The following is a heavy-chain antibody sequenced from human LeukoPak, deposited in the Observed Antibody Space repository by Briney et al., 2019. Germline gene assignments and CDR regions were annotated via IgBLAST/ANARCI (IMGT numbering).Heavy chain of an antibody. V-gene: IGHV3-48*03. CDR1: GFTFSYYE. J-gene: IGHJ4*02. Sequence: GGSLRLSCAASGFTFSYYEMIWVRQAPGKGLEWVSYITGGSTTKNYADSVKGRFTISRDNAKNSLYLQMNSLRAEDTAVYYCASPSGYSYGPTDYCGQGTLVTVSS. CDR2: ITGGSTTK. CDR3: ASPSGYSYGPTDY. D-gene: IGHD5-18*01.